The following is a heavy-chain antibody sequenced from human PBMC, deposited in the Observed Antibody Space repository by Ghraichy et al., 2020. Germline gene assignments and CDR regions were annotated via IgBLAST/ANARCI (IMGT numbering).Heavy chain of an antibody. CDR1: GGSFSGYY. D-gene: IGHD1-26*01. Sequence: SQTLSLTCAVYGGSFSGYYWSWIRQPPGKGLEWIGEINHSGSTNYNPSLKSRVTISVDTSKNQFSLKLSPVTAADTAVYYCARDIRERRYYFDYWGQGTLVTVSS. J-gene: IGHJ4*02. CDR2: INHSGST. CDR3: ARDIRERRYYFDY. V-gene: IGHV4-34*01.